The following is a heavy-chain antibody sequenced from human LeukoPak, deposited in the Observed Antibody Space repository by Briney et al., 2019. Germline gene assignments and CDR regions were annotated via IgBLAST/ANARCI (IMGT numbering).Heavy chain of an antibody. Sequence: SVKVSCKASGGTFSSYAISWVRQAPGQGLEWMGRIIPILGIANYAQKFQGRVTITADKSTSTAYMELRSLRSEDTAVYYCARGRDYYASRGGYFDYWGQGTLVTVSS. V-gene: IGHV1-69*04. J-gene: IGHJ4*02. CDR2: IIPILGIA. CDR3: ARGRDYYASRGGYFDY. CDR1: GGTFSSYA. D-gene: IGHD3-22*01.